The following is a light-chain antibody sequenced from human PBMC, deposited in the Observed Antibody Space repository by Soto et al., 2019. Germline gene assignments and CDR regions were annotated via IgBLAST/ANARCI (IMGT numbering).Light chain of an antibody. CDR2: AAS. J-gene: IGKJ1*01. V-gene: IGKV1-12*01. Sequence: DLQMTQSPSSVSASVGDRVTITCRASQGVSTWLAWYQQRPGKAPKLLISAASSLQSGVPSRFSGSGSGTDFTLTISSLQPEDFATYFCQQSNSFPWTFGQGTKVEIK. CDR1: QGVSTW. CDR3: QQSNSFPWT.